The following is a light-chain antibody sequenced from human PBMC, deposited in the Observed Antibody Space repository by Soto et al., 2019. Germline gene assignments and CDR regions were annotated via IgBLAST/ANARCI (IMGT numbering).Light chain of an antibody. J-gene: IGKJ1*01. CDR1: QSVLYSSNNKNY. CDR3: QQYYSTPWT. CDR2: WAF. V-gene: IGKV4-1*01. Sequence: DIVMTQSPDSLAVSLGERATINCKSSQSVLYSSNNKNYLAWYQQKPGQPPKLLIYWAFTRESGVPDRFSGSGSWKHFTLTISSLQAEDVAVYYCQQYYSTPWTFGQGTKVEIK.